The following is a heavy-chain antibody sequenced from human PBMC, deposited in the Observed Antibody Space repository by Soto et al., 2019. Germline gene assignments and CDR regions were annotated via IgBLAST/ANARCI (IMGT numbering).Heavy chain of an antibody. Sequence: PGGSLRLSCAASGFFFSTYGMHWVRQAPGKGLEWVTFISYDGSTQYYADSVKGRFTVSRDNPKNTVSLQMNRLRPEDTAVYYCVKDRQYRSGGPCRRSFDSWGQGSLVTVYS. CDR2: ISYDGSTQ. J-gene: IGHJ4*02. CDR1: GFFFSTYG. CDR3: VKDRQYRSGGPCRRSFDS. D-gene: IGHD2-15*01. V-gene: IGHV3-30*18.